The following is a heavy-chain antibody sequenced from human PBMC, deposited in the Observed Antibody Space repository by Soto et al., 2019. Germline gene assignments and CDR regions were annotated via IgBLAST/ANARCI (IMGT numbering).Heavy chain of an antibody. J-gene: IGHJ3*01. Sequence: QVQLVESGGAVASLGSPRELSFEASGSPFINSGRTWVGKAPGKGLEWVATISNDGRDKYYADSVKGRLTISRDNSKNTVYLQMNSLRAEETAVYYCAKDQGIAASHGIDWGQGTMVTVSS. CDR1: GSPFINSG. CDR2: ISNDGRDK. D-gene: IGHD6-13*01. CDR3: AKDQGIAASHGID. V-gene: IGHV3-30*18.